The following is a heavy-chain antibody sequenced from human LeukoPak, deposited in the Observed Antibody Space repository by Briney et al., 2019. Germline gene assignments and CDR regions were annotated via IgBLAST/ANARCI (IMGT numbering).Heavy chain of an antibody. J-gene: IGHJ5*02. CDR1: GFTFSSYS. Sequence: GGSLRLSCAASGFTFSSYSMNWVRQAPGKGLEWVSYISSSGSTIYYADSVKGRFTISRDNAKNSLYLQMNSLRAEDTAVYYCARAPNWDSNWFDPWGQGTLVTVSS. V-gene: IGHV3-48*04. CDR3: ARAPNWDSNWFDP. CDR2: ISSSGSTI. D-gene: IGHD7-27*01.